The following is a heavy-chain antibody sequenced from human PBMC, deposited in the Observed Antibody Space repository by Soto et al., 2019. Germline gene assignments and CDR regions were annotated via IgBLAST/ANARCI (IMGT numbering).Heavy chain of an antibody. D-gene: IGHD3-10*01. CDR1: GYTLTELS. J-gene: IGHJ4*02. CDR2: FDPEDGET. V-gene: IGHV1-24*01. CDR3: ATATSGSGSYSAYDY. Sequence: GASVKVSCKVSGYTLTELSTHWVRQAPGKGLEWMGGFDPEDGETIYAQKFQGRVTMTEDTSTDTAYMELSSLRSEDTAVYYCATATSGSGSYSAYDYWGQGTLVTVSS.